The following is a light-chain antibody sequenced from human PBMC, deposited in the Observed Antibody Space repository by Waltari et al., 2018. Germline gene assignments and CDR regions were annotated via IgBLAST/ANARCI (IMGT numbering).Light chain of an antibody. Sequence: QSALTQPASVSGSPGQSITISCTGTSSDVGTYNSVFWYQDHPGQGPKVIIYDVSDRPSGVSARFSGSKSGNTASLTISGLQAEDEADYYCSSQSSDDVVLFGGGTKVTVL. CDR2: DVS. CDR1: SSDVGTYNS. CDR3: SSQSSDDVVL. J-gene: IGLJ3*02. V-gene: IGLV2-14*03.